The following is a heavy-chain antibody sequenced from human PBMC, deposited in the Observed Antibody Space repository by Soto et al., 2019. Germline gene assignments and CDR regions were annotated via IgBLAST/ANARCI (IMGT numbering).Heavy chain of an antibody. Sequence: QVQLVESGGGVVQPGRSLRLSCAASGFTFSSYGMYWVRQAPGKGLEWVTVIWYDGSNKYYADSVKGRFTITRDNSKNTLYLQMNSLGAEDTAVYYCARIPQIAVAGTRFGYFDLWGRGTLVTVSS. D-gene: IGHD6-19*01. J-gene: IGHJ2*01. CDR1: GFTFSSYG. V-gene: IGHV3-33*08. CDR3: ARIPQIAVAGTRFGYFDL. CDR2: IWYDGSNK.